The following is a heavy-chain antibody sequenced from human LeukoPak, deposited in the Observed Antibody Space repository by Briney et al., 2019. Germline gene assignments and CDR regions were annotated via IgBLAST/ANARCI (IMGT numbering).Heavy chain of an antibody. CDR2: ITSSSDSI. CDR1: GITFSTYS. Sequence: GGSLRLSCAASGITFSTYSMNWVRQAPGKGLEWVSSITSSSDSIYYADSVKGRFTISRDNAKNSLYLQMNSLRAEDTAVYYCARENYRLLYSFDYWGQGALVTVSS. D-gene: IGHD2-2*01. V-gene: IGHV3-21*01. J-gene: IGHJ4*02. CDR3: ARENYRLLYSFDY.